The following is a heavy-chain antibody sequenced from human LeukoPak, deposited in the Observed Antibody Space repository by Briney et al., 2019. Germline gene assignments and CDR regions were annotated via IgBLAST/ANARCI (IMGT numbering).Heavy chain of an antibody. CDR1: GFTSRSYW. J-gene: IGHJ4*02. V-gene: IGHV3-7*01. Sequence: GGSLRLSCEASGFTSRSYWMSWVRQAPGKGLEWVANIKEDGSDKYYVDSVKGRFTISRDNAKNSLYLQMNSLRAEDTAVYYCASPPLTTVTTALGYWGQGTLVTVSS. D-gene: IGHD4-11*01. CDR3: ASPPLTTVTTALGY. CDR2: IKEDGSDK.